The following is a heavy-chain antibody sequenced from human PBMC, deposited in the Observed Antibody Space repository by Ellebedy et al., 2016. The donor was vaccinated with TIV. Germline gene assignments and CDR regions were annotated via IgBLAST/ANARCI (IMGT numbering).Heavy chain of an antibody. CDR2: LYYSGST. J-gene: IGHJ4*02. V-gene: IGHV4-59*08. CDR1: GRSISSYY. CDR3: ARQVGQQLHPRD. Sequence: MPSETLSLTCTVSGRSISSYYWSWIRQPPGKGLVWIGYLYYSGSTNYNAPHKSRVTISVDTSKNQFSLKLSSVTAADTAMYYCARQVGQQLHPRDWGQGTLVTVSS. D-gene: IGHD6-13*01.